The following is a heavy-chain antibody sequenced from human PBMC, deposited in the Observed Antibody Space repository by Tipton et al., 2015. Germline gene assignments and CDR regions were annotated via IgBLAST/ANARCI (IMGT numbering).Heavy chain of an antibody. D-gene: IGHD5-24*01. V-gene: IGHV4-38-2*02. CDR3: ARDLEHGMDV. CDR2: IYYTGST. CDR1: AYSISSDYY. Sequence: GLVKPSETLSLTCAVSAYSISSDYYWGWIRQPPGKGLEWIGTIYYTGSTSYNPSLKSRVTISVDTSKNQFSLTLNSVAAADTAVYYCARDLEHGMDVWGHGTTVTVSS. J-gene: IGHJ6*02.